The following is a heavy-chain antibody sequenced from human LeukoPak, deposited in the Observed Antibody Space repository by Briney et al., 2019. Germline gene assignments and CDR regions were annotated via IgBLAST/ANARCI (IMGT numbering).Heavy chain of an antibody. CDR3: ARAPRFRLVGVPKGPFDP. CDR1: GFTFSSYS. D-gene: IGHD3-10*01. J-gene: IGHJ5*02. Sequence: GGSLRLSCAASGFTFSSYSMNWVRQAPGKGLEWVSYISSSSSTIYYADSVKGRFTISRDNAKNSLYLQMNSLRAEDTAVYYCARAPRFRLVGVPKGPFDPWGQGTLVTVSS. V-gene: IGHV3-48*01. CDR2: ISSSSSTI.